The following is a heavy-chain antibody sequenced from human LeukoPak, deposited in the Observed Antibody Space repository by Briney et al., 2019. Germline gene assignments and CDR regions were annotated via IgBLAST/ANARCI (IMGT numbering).Heavy chain of an antibody. CDR1: GYNFTSYW. J-gene: IGHJ4*02. Sequence: HGESLKISCKGSGYNFTSYWISWVRQMPGKGLEWMGRIDPSDSYTNYSPSFQGHVTISADKSISTAYLQWSSLKASDTAMYYCARLRDGSIDYWGQGTLVTVSS. CDR2: IDPSDSYT. V-gene: IGHV5-10-1*01. CDR3: ARLRDGSIDY.